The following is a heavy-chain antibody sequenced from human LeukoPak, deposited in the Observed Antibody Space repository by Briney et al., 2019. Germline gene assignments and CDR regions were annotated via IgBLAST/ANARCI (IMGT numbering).Heavy chain of an antibody. CDR3: TRGRFLEWLGPDY. V-gene: IGHV3-48*03. Sequence: GGSLRLSCAASGFTFSSYEMNWVRQAPGKGLEWVSYISSSGSTIYYADSVKGRFTISRDNAKNSLYLQMNSLKTEDTAVYYCTRGRFLEWLGPDYWGQGTLVTVSS. CDR1: GFTFSSYE. D-gene: IGHD3-3*01. CDR2: ISSSGSTI. J-gene: IGHJ4*02.